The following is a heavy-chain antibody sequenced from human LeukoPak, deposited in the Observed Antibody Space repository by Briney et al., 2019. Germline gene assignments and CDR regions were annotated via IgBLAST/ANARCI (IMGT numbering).Heavy chain of an antibody. D-gene: IGHD5-24*01. J-gene: IGHJ3*02. V-gene: IGHV3-48*03. Sequence: GGSLRLSCIASGFTFSSYEMDWVRRAPGKGLEWVSYIGSSGGSRYYADSVKGRFTTSRDNAKNSLYLQMNSLRAEDTAVYYCAREDGDAFDIWGQGTMVTVSS. CDR2: IGSSGGSR. CDR1: GFTFSSYE. CDR3: AREDGDAFDI.